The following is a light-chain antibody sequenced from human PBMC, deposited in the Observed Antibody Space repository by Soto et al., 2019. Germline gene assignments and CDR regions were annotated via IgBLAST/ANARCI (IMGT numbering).Light chain of an antibody. CDR2: AAS. CDR1: HSISSW. V-gene: IGKV1-5*01. J-gene: IGKJ1*01. CDR3: QQYNSYWS. Sequence: DIPMTQSPSPLSASIGDRVTITCRASHSISSWLAWYQQKPGKVPNLLIYAASTLESGVPSRFSGSGSGTEFTLTISSLQPDDFATYYCQQYNSYWSVGQGTKVEIK.